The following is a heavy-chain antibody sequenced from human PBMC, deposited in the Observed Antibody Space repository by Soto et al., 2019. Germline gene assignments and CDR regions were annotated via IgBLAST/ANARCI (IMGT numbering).Heavy chain of an antibody. D-gene: IGHD6-13*01. Sequence: SETLSLTCAVFGGSFSNYYWSWIRQPPGKGLEWIGEINHSGSTNYNPSLKSRATISVDTSKNHFSLKLSSVTAADTAVYYCARSGRQQLGRRNGFDSWGRGTLVTVSS. J-gene: IGHJ5*01. CDR2: INHSGST. CDR3: ARSGRQQLGRRNGFDS. V-gene: IGHV4-34*01. CDR1: GGSFSNYY.